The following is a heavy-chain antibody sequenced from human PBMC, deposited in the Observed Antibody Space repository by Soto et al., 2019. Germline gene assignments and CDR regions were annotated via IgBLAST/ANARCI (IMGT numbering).Heavy chain of an antibody. Sequence: PSETLSLTCTVSGGSISSYYWSWIRQPPGKGLEWIGYINHSGSTNYNPSLKSRVTISVDTSKNQFSLKLSSVTAADTAVYYCARGPSYYGSGSYYGPNYYYYGMDVWGQGTTVTAP. J-gene: IGHJ6*02. V-gene: IGHV4-59*12. CDR3: ARGPSYYGSGSYYGPNYYYYGMDV. D-gene: IGHD3-10*01. CDR1: GGSISSYY. CDR2: INHSGST.